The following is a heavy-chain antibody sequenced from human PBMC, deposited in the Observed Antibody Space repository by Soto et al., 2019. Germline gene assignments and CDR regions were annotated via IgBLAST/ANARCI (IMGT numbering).Heavy chain of an antibody. Sequence: HRLSGASPGFSVLIYSMHRIRQGAGKGLEWVAVISYDGSNKYYADSVKGRFTISRDNSKNTLYLQMNSLRAEDTAVYYCASEYCSGGSCYSEGYYYGMDVWGQGT. CDR3: ASEYCSGGSCYSEGYYYGMDV. D-gene: IGHD2-15*01. CDR1: GFSVLIYS. CDR2: ISYDGSNK. V-gene: IGHV3-30-3*01. J-gene: IGHJ6*02.